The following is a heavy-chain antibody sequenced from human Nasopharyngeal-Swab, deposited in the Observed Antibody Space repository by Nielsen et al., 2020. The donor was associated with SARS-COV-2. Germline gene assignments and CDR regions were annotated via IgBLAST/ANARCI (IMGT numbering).Heavy chain of an antibody. CDR3: ARMPVQLERPGDYYYYGMDV. CDR1: GFSLSTSGMC. J-gene: IGHJ6*02. CDR2: IDWDDDK. Sequence: SGPTLVKPTQTLTLTCTFSGFSLSTSGMCVSWIRQPPGKALEWLALIDWDDDKYYSTSPKTRLTISKDTSKNQVVLTMTNMDPVDTATYYCARMPVQLERPGDYYYYGMDVWGQGTTVTVSS. D-gene: IGHD1-1*01. V-gene: IGHV2-70*01.